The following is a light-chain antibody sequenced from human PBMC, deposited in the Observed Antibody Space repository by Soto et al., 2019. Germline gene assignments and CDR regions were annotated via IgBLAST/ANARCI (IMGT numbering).Light chain of an antibody. J-gene: IGKJ1*01. V-gene: IGKV3-20*01. Sequence: EIVLTQAPGTLSMSPGERATLFCRASQSVSSSYLAWYQQKPGQAPRLLIYGASSRATGIPDRFSGSGSGTDFTLTISRLEPEDFAVYYCQQYGTSVTFGQGTKVDIK. CDR3: QQYGTSVT. CDR1: QSVSSSY. CDR2: GAS.